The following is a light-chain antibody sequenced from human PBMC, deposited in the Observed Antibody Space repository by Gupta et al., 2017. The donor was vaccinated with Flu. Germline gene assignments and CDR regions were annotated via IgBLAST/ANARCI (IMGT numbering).Light chain of an antibody. Sequence: SITISCSGTSSDVGRYNLVSWYQQHPGKAPKLMIYEGSKRPSGVSNRFSGSKSGKTASLTISGLQAEDEAVYSCCSYAGGRVVAFGGGTKLTVL. CDR3: CSYAGGRVVA. V-gene: IGLV2-23*01. CDR1: SSDVGRYNL. CDR2: EGS. J-gene: IGLJ2*01.